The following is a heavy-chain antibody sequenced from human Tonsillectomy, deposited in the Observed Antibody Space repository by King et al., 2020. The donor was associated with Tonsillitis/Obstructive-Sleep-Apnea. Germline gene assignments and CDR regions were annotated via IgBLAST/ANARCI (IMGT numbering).Heavy chain of an antibody. CDR3: AREVDTIFGVVTTDRSNYYGMDV. CDR2: ISAYNGNT. V-gene: IGHV1-18*01. Sequence: QLVQSGAEVKKPGASVKVSCKASGYTFTSYGISWVRQAPGQGLEWMGWISAYNGNTNYAQKLQGRVTMTTDTSTSTAYMELRSLRSDDTAVYYCAREVDTIFGVVTTDRSNYYGMDVWGQGTTVTVSS. CDR1: GYTFTSYG. J-gene: IGHJ6*02. D-gene: IGHD3-3*01.